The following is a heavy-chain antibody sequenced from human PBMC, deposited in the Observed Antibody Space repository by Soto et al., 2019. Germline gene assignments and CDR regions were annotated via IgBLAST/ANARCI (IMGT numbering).Heavy chain of an antibody. V-gene: IGHV4-34*01. D-gene: IGHD4-4*01. CDR1: GGPFSCYC. CDR2: INHSGST. J-gene: IGHJ6*02. Sequence: SKTLSPICVDHGGPFSCYCWSWSRQPPATALGWMGEINHSGSTDYNPSLKSRATISVDTSKNQFSLKLSSVTAADTAVYYCARGSQTRRTTVTLAYYYYYDGMDVWGQGTTVTVSS. CDR3: ARGSQTRRTTVTLAYYYYYDGMDV.